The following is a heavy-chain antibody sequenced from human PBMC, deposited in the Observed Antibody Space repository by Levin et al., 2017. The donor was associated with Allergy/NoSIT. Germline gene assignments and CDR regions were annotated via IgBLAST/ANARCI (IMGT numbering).Heavy chain of an antibody. J-gene: IGHJ5*02. D-gene: IGHD5-12*01. CDR1: GFTFSGYP. CDR3: ARGPHLTVAPISNSWFGP. CDR2: ISSNGGST. Sequence: ASVKVSCAASGFTFSGYPMHWVRQAPGKGLEYVSAISSNGGSTYYANSVKDRFTISRDNSKNTLYLQMGSLRPEDMAVYYCARGPHLTVAPISNSWFGPWGQGTLVTVSS. V-gene: IGHV3-64*01.